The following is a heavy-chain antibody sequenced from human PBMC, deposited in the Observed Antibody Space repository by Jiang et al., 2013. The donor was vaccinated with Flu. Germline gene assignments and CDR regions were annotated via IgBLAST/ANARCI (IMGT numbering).Heavy chain of an antibody. Sequence: ESGGVVVQPGKSLRLSCEASGLIFSIYSMHWVRHTPDKGLEWVASISYDGSNQDYADSVKGRFTIARDNSENTVDLHMTSLRPEDTAVYYCAKGQTVAGEFDSWGQGALVTVSS. J-gene: IGHJ4*02. CDR1: GLIFSIYS. CDR2: ISYDGSNQ. CDR3: AKGQTVAGEFDS. D-gene: IGHD6-19*01. V-gene: IGHV3-30*18.